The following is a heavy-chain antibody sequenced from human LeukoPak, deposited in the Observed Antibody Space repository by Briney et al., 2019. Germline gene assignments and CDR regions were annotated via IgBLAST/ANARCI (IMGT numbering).Heavy chain of an antibody. D-gene: IGHD5-18*01. V-gene: IGHV3-11*06. CDR3: ATLSVDTAMVPRGYYYGMDV. CDR2: ISSSSSYT. J-gene: IGHJ6*02. CDR1: GFTVSSTY. Sequence: PGGSLRLSCAASGFTVSSTYMSWIRQAPGKGLEWVSYISSSSSYTNYADSVKGRFTISRDNAKNSLYLQMNSLRAEDTAVYYCATLSVDTAMVPRGYYYGMDVWGQGTTVTVSS.